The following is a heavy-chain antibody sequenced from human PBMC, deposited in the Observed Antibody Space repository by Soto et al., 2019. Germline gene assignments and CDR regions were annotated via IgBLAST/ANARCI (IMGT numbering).Heavy chain of an antibody. V-gene: IGHV3-66*01. CDR2: IYRGGST. CDR1: GFTVSSNY. Sequence: EVQLVESGGGLVQPGGSLRLCCAASGFTVSSNYMSWVRQAPGKGLEWVSVIYRGGSTYYADSVKGRFTISRDNSKNTLYLQMNSLRAEDTAVYYSAREVTTAIPDFWGQGTLVTVSS. D-gene: IGHD3-22*01. CDR3: AREVTTAIPDF. J-gene: IGHJ4*02.